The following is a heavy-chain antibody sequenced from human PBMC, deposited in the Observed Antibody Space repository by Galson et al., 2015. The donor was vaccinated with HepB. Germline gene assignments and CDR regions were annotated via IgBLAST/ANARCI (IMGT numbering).Heavy chain of an antibody. CDR1: GYTFTSYG. CDR2: INAGNGNT. Sequence: SVKVSCKASGYTFTSYGISWVRQAPGQGLEWMGWINAGNGNTKYSQKFQGRVTITRDTSASTAYMELSSLRSEDTAVYYCARLTTVTTASVYYYYGMDVWGQGTTVTVSS. D-gene: IGHD4-17*01. V-gene: IGHV1-3*01. CDR3: ARLTTVTTASVYYYYGMDV. J-gene: IGHJ6*02.